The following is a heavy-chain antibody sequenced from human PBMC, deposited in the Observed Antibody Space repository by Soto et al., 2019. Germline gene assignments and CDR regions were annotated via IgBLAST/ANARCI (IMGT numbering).Heavy chain of an antibody. J-gene: IGHJ4*02. V-gene: IGHV3-30*03. Sequence: QVQLVESGGGVVQPGRSLRLSCAASGFTFSTYGMHWARQAPGEGLVWVAVISYDGINKYYVDSVKGRFNISRDNSKNTLYLQMNSLRGEDTAVYYCARDQTSGSGSYWDYWGQGTLVTVSS. CDR1: GFTFSTYG. CDR3: ARDQTSGSGSYWDY. D-gene: IGHD3-10*01. CDR2: ISYDGINK.